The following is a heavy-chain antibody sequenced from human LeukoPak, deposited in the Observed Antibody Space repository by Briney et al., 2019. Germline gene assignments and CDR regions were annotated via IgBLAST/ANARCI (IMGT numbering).Heavy chain of an antibody. V-gene: IGHV4-34*01. J-gene: IGHJ4*02. Sequence: SETLSLTCAVYGGSFSGYYWSWIRQPPGKGLEWIGEINHSGSTNYNPSLKSRVTISVDTSKNKFSLKLSSVTAADTAVYYCASGYMYYYDSSGYSFDYWGQGTLVTVSS. CDR3: ASGYMYYYDSSGYSFDY. D-gene: IGHD3-22*01. CDR1: GGSFSGYY. CDR2: INHSGST.